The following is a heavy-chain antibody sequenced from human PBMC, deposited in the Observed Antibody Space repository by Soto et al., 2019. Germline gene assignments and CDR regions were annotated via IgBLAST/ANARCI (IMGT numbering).Heavy chain of an antibody. CDR2: ISYDGSNK. V-gene: IGHV3-30*18. CDR1: GFTFSSYG. J-gene: IGHJ4*02. CDR3: AKGYCSSTSCSHPEALDY. Sequence: HPGGSLRLSCAASGFTFSSYGMHWVRQAPGKGLEWVAVISYDGSNKYYADSVKGRFTISRDNSKNTLYLQMNSLRAEDTAVYYCAKGYCSSTSCSHPEALDYWGQGTLVTVSS. D-gene: IGHD2-2*01.